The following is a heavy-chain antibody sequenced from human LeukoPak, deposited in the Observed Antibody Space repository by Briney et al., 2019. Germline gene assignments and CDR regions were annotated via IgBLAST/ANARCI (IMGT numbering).Heavy chain of an antibody. CDR3: ARDLLSDYYDSSDN. J-gene: IGHJ4*01. CDR2: IYSGGST. CDR1: GFTVSSNY. D-gene: IGHD3-22*01. V-gene: IGHV3-53*01. Sequence: GGSLRLSCAASGFTVSSNYMSWVRQAPGKGLEWVSVIYSGGSTYYADSVKGRFTISRDNSKNTLYLQMNSLRAEDTAVYYCARDLLSDYYDSSDNWGHGTLVTVSS.